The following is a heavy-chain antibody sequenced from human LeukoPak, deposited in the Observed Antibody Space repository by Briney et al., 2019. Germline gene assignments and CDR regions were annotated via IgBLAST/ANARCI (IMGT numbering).Heavy chain of an antibody. V-gene: IGHV4-39*07. D-gene: IGHD4-23*01. Sequence: PSETLSLTCTVSGGSINSTNYNWGWIRQPPRRGPEWLASVYYSGLTYYNSSLKSRVSISVDTSKNQFSLKLTSVTAADTAVYYCASSPVRYGGNPYYFDYWGQGTLVTVSS. CDR3: ASSPVRYGGNPYYFDY. J-gene: IGHJ4*02. CDR2: VYYSGLT. CDR1: GGSINSTNYN.